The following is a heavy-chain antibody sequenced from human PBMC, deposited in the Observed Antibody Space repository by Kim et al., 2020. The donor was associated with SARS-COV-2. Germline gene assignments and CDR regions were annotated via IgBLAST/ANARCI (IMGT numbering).Heavy chain of an antibody. CDR3: ANYGSGSYYMSYYYYGMDV. CDR2: ISGSGGST. V-gene: IGHV3-23*01. D-gene: IGHD3-10*01. Sequence: GGSLRLSCAASGFTFSSYAMSWVRQAPGKGLEWVSAISGSGGSTYYADSVKGRFTISRDNSKNTLYLQMNSLRAEDTAVYYCANYGSGSYYMSYYYYGMDVCGQGTTVTVSS. CDR1: GFTFSSYA. J-gene: IGHJ6*02.